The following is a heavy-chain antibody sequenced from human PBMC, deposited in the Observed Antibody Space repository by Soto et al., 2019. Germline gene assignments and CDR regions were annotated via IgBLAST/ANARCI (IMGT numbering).Heavy chain of an antibody. Sequence: SLTVSCKASGITVTSSAMHWVRQAPGQRLEWIGWIVVGSGNTNYAQNFQERVTITRDMSTSTAYMELSSLRSEDTAVYYCARDSGRSDVVPAAISAMDVWGQGTTVTVS. J-gene: IGHJ6*02. V-gene: IGHV1-58*02. CDR1: GITVTSSA. D-gene: IGHD2-2*01. CDR2: IVVGSGNT. CDR3: ARDSGRSDVVPAAISAMDV.